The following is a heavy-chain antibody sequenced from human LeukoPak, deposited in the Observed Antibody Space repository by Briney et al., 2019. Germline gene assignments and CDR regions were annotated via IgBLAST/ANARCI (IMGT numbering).Heavy chain of an antibody. J-gene: IGHJ4*02. V-gene: IGHV3-64*01. CDR3: ARVVYYDSSDTTGGFDY. Sequence: GGSLRLSCAASVLTFSNYAVHWVRQAPGKGLEYVSAINSKGGSTYYGNSVKGRFTISRDNSKNTLYLQMGSLRAEDMAVYYCARVVYYDSSDTTGGFDYWGQGTLVTVSS. CDR2: INSKGGST. D-gene: IGHD3-22*01. CDR1: VLTFSNYA.